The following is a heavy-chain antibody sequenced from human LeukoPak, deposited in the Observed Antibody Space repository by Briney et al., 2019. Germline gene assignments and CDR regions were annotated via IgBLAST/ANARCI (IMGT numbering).Heavy chain of an antibody. D-gene: IGHD1-26*01. V-gene: IGHV3-30*02. J-gene: IGHJ4*02. CDR1: GFTFSSYG. Sequence: GGSLRLSCAASGFTFSSYGMHWVRQAPGKGLEWVAFIRYDGSNKYYADSVKGRFTISRDNSKNTLYLQMNSLRAEDTAVYYCARGNPYSGSYLPRSNFDYWGQGTLVTVSS. CDR3: ARGNPYSGSYLPRSNFDY. CDR2: IRYDGSNK.